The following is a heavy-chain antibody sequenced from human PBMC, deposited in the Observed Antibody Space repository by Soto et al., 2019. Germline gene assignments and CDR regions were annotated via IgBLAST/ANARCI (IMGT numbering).Heavy chain of an antibody. CDR2: ISSGGDFI. J-gene: IGHJ5*02. V-gene: IGHV3-21*06. CDR3: ARTIIAFGEVIDAHWFEP. CDR1: VFTFSDYC. Sequence: PVGSLRLSSGFSVFTFSDYCMNWVRHSPGRWLEWVASISSGGDFIYYADSVRGRFTISRDNAENSLYLQMNSLTVEDTATYYCARTIIAFGEVIDAHWFEPWGHGPPVTASP. D-gene: IGHD3-16*02.